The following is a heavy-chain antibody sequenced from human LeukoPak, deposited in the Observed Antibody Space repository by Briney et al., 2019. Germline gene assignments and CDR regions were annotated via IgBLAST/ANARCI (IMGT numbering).Heavy chain of an antibody. J-gene: IGHJ6*02. Sequence: GGSLRLSCSAPGFTFSSYAMHWVRQAPGKGLEYVSAISSNGGSTYYADPVKGRFTISRDNSKNTLYLQMSSLRAEDTAVYYCVKGMEDYDILTGVLDVWGQGTTVTVSS. CDR1: GFTFSSYA. D-gene: IGHD3-9*01. CDR3: VKGMEDYDILTGVLDV. CDR2: ISSNGGST. V-gene: IGHV3-64D*06.